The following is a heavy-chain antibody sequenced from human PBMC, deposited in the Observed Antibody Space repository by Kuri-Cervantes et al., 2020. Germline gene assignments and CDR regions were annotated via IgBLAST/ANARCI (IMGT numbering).Heavy chain of an antibody. D-gene: IGHD3-9*01. Sequence: VGFLRRSCAASGFTFSDYYMSWIRQAPGKGLEWVSYISSSGSTIYYADSVKGRFTISRDNAKNSLYLQMNSLRAEDTAVYYCARVGYDILTGSDNWFDPWGQGTLVTVSS. CDR3: ARVGYDILTGSDNWFDP. V-gene: IGHV3-11*04. CDR1: GFTFSDYY. CDR2: ISSSGSTI. J-gene: IGHJ5*02.